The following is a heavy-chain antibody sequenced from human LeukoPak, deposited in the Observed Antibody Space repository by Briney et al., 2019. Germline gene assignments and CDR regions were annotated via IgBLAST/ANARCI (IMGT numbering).Heavy chain of an antibody. CDR1: GYSITSGYF. V-gene: IGHV4-38-2*02. Sequence: KPSETLSLTCTVSGYSITSGYFWGWIRQPPGKGLEWIGNIYHTGGTWYNPSLKSRVTMSLDTSKNQFSLKLNSVTAADTAVYYCARTLHTCGWCPFDYWGQGTLVTVSS. CDR2: IYHTGGT. CDR3: ARTLHTCGWCPFDY. D-gene: IGHD6-19*01. J-gene: IGHJ4*02.